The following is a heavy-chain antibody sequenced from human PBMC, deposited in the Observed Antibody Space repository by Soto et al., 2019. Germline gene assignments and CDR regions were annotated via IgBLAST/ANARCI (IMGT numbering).Heavy chain of an antibody. V-gene: IGHV4-59*01. D-gene: IGHD2-15*01. CDR1: GGSISSYY. CDR3: ARVDPPQLLLDY. CDR2: IYYSGST. J-gene: IGHJ4*02. Sequence: SETLSLTCTVSGGSISSYYWSWIRQPPGKGLEWIGYIYYSGSTNYNPSLKSRVTISVDTSKNQFSLKLSSVTAADTAVYYCARVDPPQLLLDYWGQGTRVTFSS.